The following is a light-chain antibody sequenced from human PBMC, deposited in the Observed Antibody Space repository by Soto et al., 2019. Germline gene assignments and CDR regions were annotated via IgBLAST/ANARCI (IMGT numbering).Light chain of an antibody. Sequence: QAVVTQEPSLTVSPGGTVTLTCGSSTGAVTSGHYPYWFQQKPGQAPRTLIYDTSNKHSWTPARFSGSLLGGKAALTLSGAQPEDEAEYYYLLPYSGAGPVVLGGGTKHTVL. J-gene: IGLJ2*01. CDR1: TGAVTSGHY. V-gene: IGLV7-46*01. CDR3: LLPYSGAGPVV. CDR2: DTS.